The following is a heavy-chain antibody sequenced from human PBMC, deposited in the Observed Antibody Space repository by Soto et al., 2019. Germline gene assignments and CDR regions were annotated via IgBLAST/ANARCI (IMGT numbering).Heavy chain of an antibody. D-gene: IGHD3-10*01. V-gene: IGHV4-4*02. Sequence: PSETLSLTCTVSGGSISSSNWWGWVRQPPGKGLEWIGEIYHSGSTNYNPSLKSRVTISVDKSKNQFSLNLISVTAAGAAIYYCARSGSYLHWFDPWGQGTLVTVSS. J-gene: IGHJ5*02. CDR2: IYHSGST. CDR3: ARSGSYLHWFDP. CDR1: GGSISSSNW.